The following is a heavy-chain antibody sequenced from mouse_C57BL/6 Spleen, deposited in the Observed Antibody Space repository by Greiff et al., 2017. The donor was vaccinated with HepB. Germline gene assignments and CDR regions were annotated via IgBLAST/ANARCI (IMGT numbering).Heavy chain of an antibody. V-gene: IGHV2-5*01. D-gene: IGHD2-4*01. CDR2: IWRGGST. Sequence: QVHVKQSGPGLVQPSQSLSITCTVSGFSLTSYGVHWVRQSPGKGLEWLGVIWRGGSTDYNAAFMSRLSITKDNSKSQVFFKMNSLQADDTAIYYCATPYDYDEYYYAMDYWGQGTSVTVSS. CDR3: ATPYDYDEYYYAMDY. CDR1: GFSLTSYG. J-gene: IGHJ4*01.